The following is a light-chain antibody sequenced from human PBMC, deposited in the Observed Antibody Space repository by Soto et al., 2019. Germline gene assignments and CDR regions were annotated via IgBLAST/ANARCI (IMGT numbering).Light chain of an antibody. CDR3: QQRYNWPPIT. Sequence: EIVWTQSPGTLSLSPGERATLSCRASQSVSNNYLAWYQQKPGQAPRLLIYGASNRATGIPDRFSGSGSGTDFTLTISSLGPEDFAVYYCQQRYNWPPITFGQGTRLEIK. V-gene: IGKV3D-20*02. CDR2: GAS. CDR1: QSVSNNY. J-gene: IGKJ5*01.